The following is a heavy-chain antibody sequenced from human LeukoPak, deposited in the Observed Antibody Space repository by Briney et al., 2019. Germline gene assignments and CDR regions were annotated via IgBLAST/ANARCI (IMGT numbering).Heavy chain of an antibody. CDR1: GGSISSGGYY. D-gene: IGHD2-8*02. CDR2: IYYSGST. J-gene: IGHJ3*02. CDR3: ARELLGKIDAFDI. V-gene: IGHV4-31*03. Sequence: SQTLSFTCTVSGGSISSGGYYWSWIRQHPGKGLEWIGYIYYSGSTYYNPSLKSRVTISVDTSKNQFSLKLSSVTAADTAVYYCARELLGKIDAFDIWGQGTMVTVSS.